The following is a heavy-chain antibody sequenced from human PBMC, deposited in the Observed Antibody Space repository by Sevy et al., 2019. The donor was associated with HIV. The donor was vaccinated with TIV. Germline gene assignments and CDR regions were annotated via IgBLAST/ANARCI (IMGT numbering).Heavy chain of an antibody. J-gene: IGHJ4*02. D-gene: IGHD3-10*01. V-gene: IGHV3-30-3*01. CDR1: GFTFSSYA. Sequence: GGSLRLSCAASGFTFSSYAMHWVRQAPGKGLEWVAVISYDGSNKYYADSVKGRFTISRDNSKNTLYLQMNSLRVEDTAVYYCARDRYYGSGSYYTFDYWGQRTLVTVSS. CDR2: ISYDGSNK. CDR3: ARDRYYGSGSYYTFDY.